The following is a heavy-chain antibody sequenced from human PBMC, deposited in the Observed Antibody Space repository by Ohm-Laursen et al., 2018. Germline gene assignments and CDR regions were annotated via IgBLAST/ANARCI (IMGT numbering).Heavy chain of an antibody. V-gene: IGHV1-8*01. Sequence: SVKVSCKASGYTFTSYDINWVRQATGQGLEWMGWMNPNSGNTGYAQKFQGRVTMTRNTSISTAYMELSSLRSEDTAVYYCARSPEWLGRGTVYFDYWGQGALVTVSS. J-gene: IGHJ4*02. CDR2: MNPNSGNT. CDR1: GYTFTSYD. CDR3: ARSPEWLGRGTVYFDY. D-gene: IGHD6-19*01.